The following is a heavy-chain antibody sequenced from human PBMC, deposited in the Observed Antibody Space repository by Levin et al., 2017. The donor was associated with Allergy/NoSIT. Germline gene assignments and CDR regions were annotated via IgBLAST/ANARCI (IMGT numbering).Heavy chain of an antibody. CDR3: AHRFTGPDGYYVDAFDV. CDR1: GFSVSTTGVG. D-gene: IGHD3-22*01. J-gene: IGHJ3*01. CDR2: TYWNDEK. V-gene: IGHV2-5*01. Sequence: SGPTLVKPTQTLTLTCSLSGFSVSTTGVGVVWIRQPPGKALEWVGITYWNDEKRYNPSLRSRLTITKDTSKNQVVLTMTSMDPADTATYYCAHRFTGPDGYYVDAFDVWGPGTMVTVSS.